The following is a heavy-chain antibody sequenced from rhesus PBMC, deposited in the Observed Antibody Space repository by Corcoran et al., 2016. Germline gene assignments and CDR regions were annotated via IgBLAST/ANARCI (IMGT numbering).Heavy chain of an antibody. D-gene: IGHD1-20*01. CDR2: ITYSESP. Sequence: QVQLQESGPGLVKPSETLSLTCAVSGYSISSGYYWSWIRQPPGKGLEWIGYITYSESPSYNPSLKSRVTISRDTSKNHFSLKLNSVTAADTAVFYCARAPSSWNTEFDVWGPGVLVTVSS. V-gene: IGHV4-122*02. CDR3: ARAPSSWNTEFDV. CDR1: GYSISSGYY. J-gene: IGHJ5-1*01.